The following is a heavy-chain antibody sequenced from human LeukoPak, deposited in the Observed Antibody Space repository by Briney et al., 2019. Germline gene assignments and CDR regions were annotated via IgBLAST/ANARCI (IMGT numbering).Heavy chain of an antibody. CDR1: GDTLSNYA. Sequence: ASMKVSCKASGDTLSNYAISWVRQATGQGLEWMGGITPTSDTTYYARKFQGRVTIIADGTTSTAYMELRRLRSEDTAVYYCARTRSLLLGGMHVWGQGTTVTVSS. V-gene: IGHV1-69*01. CDR3: ARTRSLLLGGMHV. J-gene: IGHJ6*02. D-gene: IGHD4-17*01. CDR2: ITPTSDTT.